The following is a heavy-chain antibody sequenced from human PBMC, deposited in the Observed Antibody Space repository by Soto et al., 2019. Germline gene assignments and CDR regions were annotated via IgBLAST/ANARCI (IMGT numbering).Heavy chain of an antibody. CDR1: GFTFSSYA. CDR2: ISYYGSNK. CDR3: ARGRYYYDSSGYYFDAFDI. V-gene: IGHV3-30-3*01. J-gene: IGHJ3*02. D-gene: IGHD3-22*01. Sequence: GALRVTCSASGFTFSSYAMHWVRQAPGKGLEWVAVISYYGSNKYYADSVKGRFTISRDNSKNTLYLQMNSLRAEDTAVYYCARGRYYYDSSGYYFDAFDIWGQGTMVTVSS.